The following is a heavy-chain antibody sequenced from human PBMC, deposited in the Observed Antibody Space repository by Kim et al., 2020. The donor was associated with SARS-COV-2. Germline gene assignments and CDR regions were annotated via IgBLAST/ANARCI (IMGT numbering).Heavy chain of an antibody. CDR3: ARLEGHMVRGVIGPFYVDY. CDR1: GGSISSSSCC. V-gene: IGHV4-39*01. J-gene: IGHJ4*02. CDR2: IYYSGST. D-gene: IGHD3-10*01. Sequence: SETLSLTCTVSGGSISSSSCCWGWIRQPPGKGLEWIGSIYYSGSTYYNPSLKSRVTISVDTSKNQFSLQLSSVTAADTAVYYGARLEGHMVRGVIGPFYVDYGGQGTLDTVSS.